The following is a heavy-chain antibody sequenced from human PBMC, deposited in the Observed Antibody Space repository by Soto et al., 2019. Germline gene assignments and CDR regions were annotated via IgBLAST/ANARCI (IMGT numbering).Heavy chain of an antibody. V-gene: IGHV3-15*01. J-gene: IGHJ4*02. CDR3: TTLYSGYDYVGY. CDR2: IRSRTDGGTT. CDR1: RFPFSNAW. D-gene: IGHD5-12*01. Sequence: PGGSLRLSCAASRFPFSNAWMSWVRQAPGKGLELVGRIRSRTDGGTTEYAAPVKGRFTISRDDSKNTLYLQMNSLKIEDTAMYYCTTLYSGYDYVGYWGQGTLVTVSS.